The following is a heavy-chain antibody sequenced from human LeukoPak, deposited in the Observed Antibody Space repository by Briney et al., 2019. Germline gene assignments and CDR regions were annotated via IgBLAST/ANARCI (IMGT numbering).Heavy chain of an antibody. Sequence: ASVTVSCKASGYTFTNYGISWVRQAPGQGLEWMGWISAYNGNTNYAQKLQGRVTMTTDTSTSTAYMELRSLRSDDTAVYYCARETRSMVMFDYWGQGTLVTVSS. CDR2: ISAYNGNT. V-gene: IGHV1-18*01. J-gene: IGHJ4*02. CDR3: ARETRSMVMFDY. CDR1: GYTFTNYG. D-gene: IGHD2-8*01.